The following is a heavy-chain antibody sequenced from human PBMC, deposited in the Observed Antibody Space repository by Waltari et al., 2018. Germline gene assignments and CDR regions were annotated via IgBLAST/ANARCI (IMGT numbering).Heavy chain of an antibody. Sequence: EVQLMQSGGGLVQPGGSLTLSCAASGLAFSDFAINWVRQAPGRGLEWLSYISHTSKTIYYADSVKGRLTVSRDNAKNSLYLQMNSLSAEDTAVYFCAKSSGFYLRSDTFDMWGQGTRVTVSS. CDR1: GLAFSDFA. D-gene: IGHD3-3*01. J-gene: IGHJ3*02. CDR2: ISHTSKTI. V-gene: IGHV3-48*01. CDR3: AKSSGFYLRSDTFDM.